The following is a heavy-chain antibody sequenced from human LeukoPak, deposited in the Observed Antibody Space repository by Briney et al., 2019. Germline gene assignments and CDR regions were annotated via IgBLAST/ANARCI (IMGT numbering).Heavy chain of an antibody. CDR2: INPTGGST. V-gene: IGHV1-46*01. J-gene: IGHJ5*02. CDR3: ARQGRSGSYSAFSWFDP. CDR1: GYTFTTYY. Sequence: ASVKVSCKASGYTFTTYYMHWVRQAPGKGLGWMGKINPTGGSTTYAQKFQGRVTMTRDMSTNTVYMELSSLRSEDTAVYYCARQGRSGSYSAFSWFDPWGQGTLVTVSS. D-gene: IGHD3-22*01.